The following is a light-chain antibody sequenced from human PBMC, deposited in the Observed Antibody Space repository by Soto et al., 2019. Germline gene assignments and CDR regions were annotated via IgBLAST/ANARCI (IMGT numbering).Light chain of an antibody. CDR1: QSVSSSY. Sequence: EIVLSQSPATLSLSPGERATVSCRASQSVSSSYLAWYQQKPGQAPRLLIYGASSRATGIPDRFSGSGSGTDFTLTISRLEPEDFAVYYCQHYINSPWTFGLGTKVDI. CDR2: GAS. V-gene: IGKV3-20*01. J-gene: IGKJ1*01. CDR3: QHYINSPWT.